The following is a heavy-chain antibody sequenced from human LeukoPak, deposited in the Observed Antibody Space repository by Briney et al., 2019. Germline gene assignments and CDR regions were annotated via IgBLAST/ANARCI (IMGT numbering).Heavy chain of an antibody. CDR1: GFTFSDYA. D-gene: IGHD2-21*02. Sequence: GGSLRLSCAVSGFTFSDYAVTWVRQAPGKGLEWVSTISGGGGSTYYADSVKGRFTISKDNSKNTLHLQMNSLRAEDTAVYYCAKTRDWYLDYWGRGTLVIVSS. J-gene: IGHJ4*02. CDR3: AKTRDWYLDY. V-gene: IGHV3-23*01. CDR2: ISGGGGST.